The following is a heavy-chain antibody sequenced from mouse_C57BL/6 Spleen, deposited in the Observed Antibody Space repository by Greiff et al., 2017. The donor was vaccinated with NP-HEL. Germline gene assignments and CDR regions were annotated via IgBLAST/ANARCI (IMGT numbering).Heavy chain of an antibody. D-gene: IGHD2-5*01. CDR2: ISSGSSTI. CDR1: GFTFSDYG. Sequence: EVQLQESGGGLVKPGGSLKLSCAASGFTFSDYGMHWVRQAPEKGLEWVAYISSGSSTIYYADTVKGRFTISRDNAKNTLFLQMTSLRSEDTAMYYCARMYYSNYYFDYWGQGTTLTVSS. CDR3: ARMYYSNYYFDY. J-gene: IGHJ2*01. V-gene: IGHV5-17*01.